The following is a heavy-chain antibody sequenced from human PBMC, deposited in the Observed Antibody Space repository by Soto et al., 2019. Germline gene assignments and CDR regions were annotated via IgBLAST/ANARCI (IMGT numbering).Heavy chain of an antibody. CDR3: AAFRITATDPYGMDV. D-gene: IGHD6-13*01. CDR2: ISAYNGNT. Sequence: QVQLVQSGAEVKKPGASVKVSCKASGYTFTSYGISWERQAPGQGLEWMGWISAYNGNTNYAQKLQGRVTMTTDTAKRTAYIELRSLGTDDTALYYCAAFRITATDPYGMDVWGQGTTVTVSS. CDR1: GYTFTSYG. V-gene: IGHV1-18*01. J-gene: IGHJ6*02.